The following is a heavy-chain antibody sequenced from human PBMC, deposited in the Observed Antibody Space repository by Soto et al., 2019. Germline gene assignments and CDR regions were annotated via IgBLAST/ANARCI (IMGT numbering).Heavy chain of an antibody. CDR3: ARRRRNYDFCSGYYRPYYYYGMDV. CDR2: INHSGST. D-gene: IGHD3-3*01. CDR1: GGSFSGYY. Sequence: SETLSLTCAVYGGSFSGYYWSWSRQPPGKGLEWIGEINHSGSTNYNQSLKRRVTISVDTSKNKLSLTMSSVTAEDKAVYYRARRRRNYDFCSGYYRPYYYYGMDVWGKGTKATVS. V-gene: IGHV4-34*01. J-gene: IGHJ6*04.